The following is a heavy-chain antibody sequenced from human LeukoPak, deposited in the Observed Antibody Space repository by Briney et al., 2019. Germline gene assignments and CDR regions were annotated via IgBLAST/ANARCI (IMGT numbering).Heavy chain of an antibody. CDR3: ARSDWLDS. Sequence: GGSLRLSCSASGFTFSGHFMHWVRQAPGKGLEYVSSISINGDKTYYAESVKGRFTISRDNSKNTLYLQLSSLRVEDTAVYYCARSDWLDSWGQGTLVIVSS. CDR1: GFTFSGHF. J-gene: IGHJ5*01. CDR2: ISINGDKT. V-gene: IGHV3-64D*06.